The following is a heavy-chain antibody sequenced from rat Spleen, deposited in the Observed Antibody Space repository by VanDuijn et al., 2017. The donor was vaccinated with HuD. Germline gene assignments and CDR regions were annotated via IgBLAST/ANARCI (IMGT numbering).Heavy chain of an antibody. CDR2: IKAKSNNYAT. V-gene: IGHV6-6*01. CDR1: GFTFSTAW. D-gene: IGHD4-3*01. CDR3: VSEFGDY. J-gene: IGHJ2*01. Sequence: EVQVLESGGGLVQPGNSLKLSCATSGFTFSTAWMYWYRQFPEKRLEWVARIKAKSNNYATDYTESVKGRFTIPRDDSKSSIYLQMNNLKEEDTAIYYCVSEFGDYWGQGVMVTVSS.